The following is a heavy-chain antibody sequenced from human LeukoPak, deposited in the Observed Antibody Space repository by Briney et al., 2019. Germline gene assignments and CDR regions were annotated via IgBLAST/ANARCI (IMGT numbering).Heavy chain of an antibody. D-gene: IGHD1-7*01. Sequence: GGSLRLSCAASGFTFSSYAMSWVRQAPGKGLEWVSAITASGGSTYYADSVKGRFTISRDNSKNTLYLQMNSLRAEDTAVYYCAKTTGTTSGFDYWGQGTLVTVSS. CDR1: GFTFSSYA. J-gene: IGHJ4*02. CDR3: AKTTGTTSGFDY. V-gene: IGHV3-23*01. CDR2: ITASGGST.